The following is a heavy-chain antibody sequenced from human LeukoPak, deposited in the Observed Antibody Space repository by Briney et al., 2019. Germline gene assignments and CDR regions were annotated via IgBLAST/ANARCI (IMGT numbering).Heavy chain of an antibody. J-gene: IGHJ6*03. Sequence: ASVKVSCKASGYTFTGYYMHWVRQAPGQGLEWMGWINPSGGSTSYAQKFQGRVTMTRDMSTSTVYMELSSLRSEDTAVYYCARHASLRYFDWLSYYYYMDVWGKGTTVTVSS. V-gene: IGHV1-46*01. CDR3: ARHASLRYFDWLSYYYYMDV. CDR2: INPSGGST. D-gene: IGHD3-9*01. CDR1: GYTFTGYY.